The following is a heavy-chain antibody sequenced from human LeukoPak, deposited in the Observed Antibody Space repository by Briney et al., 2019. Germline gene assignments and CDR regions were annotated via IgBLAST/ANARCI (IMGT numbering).Heavy chain of an antibody. V-gene: IGHV3-30*04. D-gene: IGHD3-9*01. CDR1: HFTFSTYV. Sequence: GGSLRLSCAASHFTFSTYVEHWVRQAPGKGLEWVAVISYDGSNKYYADSVKGRFTISRDNSKNTLYLQMNSLRAEDTAVYYCAKDIDDILTGFDYWGQGTLVTVSS. CDR3: AKDIDDILTGFDY. CDR2: ISYDGSNK. J-gene: IGHJ4*02.